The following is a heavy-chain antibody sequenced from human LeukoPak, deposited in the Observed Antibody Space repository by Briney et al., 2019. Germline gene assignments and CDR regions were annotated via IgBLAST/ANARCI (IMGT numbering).Heavy chain of an antibody. J-gene: IGHJ6*02. CDR3: AKDSVWFGDLLGGMDV. D-gene: IGHD3-10*01. CDR2: ISYDGNDK. V-gene: IGHV3-30*18. CDR1: GFTFSKYG. Sequence: GGSLRLSCVASGFTFSKYGMHWVRQAPGKGLEWVAVISYDGNDKYYADSVKGRFTISRDISKNTLYLQMDTLRTEDTAVYYCAKDSVWFGDLLGGMDVWGQGTTVTVSS.